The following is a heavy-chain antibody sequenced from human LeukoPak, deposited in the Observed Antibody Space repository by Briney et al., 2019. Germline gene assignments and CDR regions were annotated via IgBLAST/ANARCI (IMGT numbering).Heavy chain of an antibody. J-gene: IGHJ4*02. CDR2: INHSGST. V-gene: IGHV4-39*07. CDR1: GDSISTSSYY. CDR3: ARGRKFVY. D-gene: IGHD3-10*01. Sequence: SETLSLTCSVSGDSISTSSYYWGWIRQPPGKGLEWIGEINHSGSTNYNPSLKSRVTISVDTSKNQFSLKLSSVTAADTAVYYCARGRKFVYWGQGTLVTVSS.